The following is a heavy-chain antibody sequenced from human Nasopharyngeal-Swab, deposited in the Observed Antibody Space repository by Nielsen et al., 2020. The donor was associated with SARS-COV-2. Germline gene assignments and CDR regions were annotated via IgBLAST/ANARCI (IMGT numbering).Heavy chain of an antibody. Sequence: GGSLRLSCAASGVTFSSYAMSWVRQAPGKGLEWVSAISGSGGSTYYADSVKGRFTISRDNSKNTLYLQMNSLRAEDTAVYYCARGNIPSYPGIADYYYYGMDVWGQGTTVTVSS. CDR1: GVTFSSYA. V-gene: IGHV3-23*01. CDR2: ISGSGGST. CDR3: ARGNIPSYPGIADYYYYGMDV. J-gene: IGHJ6*02. D-gene: IGHD6-13*01.